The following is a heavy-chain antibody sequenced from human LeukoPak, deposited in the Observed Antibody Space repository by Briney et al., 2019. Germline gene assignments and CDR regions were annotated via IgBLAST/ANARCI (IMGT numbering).Heavy chain of an antibody. D-gene: IGHD6-13*01. CDR2: IYTSGST. Sequence: SETLSLTCTVSGGSISSYYWSWIRQPAGKGLEWIGRIYTSGSTNYNPSLKSRVTMSVDTSKNQFSLKLSSVTAADTAVYYCAREVRAYNSSWYVFDYWGQGTLVTVSS. J-gene: IGHJ4*02. V-gene: IGHV4-4*07. CDR3: AREVRAYNSSWYVFDY. CDR1: GGSISSYY.